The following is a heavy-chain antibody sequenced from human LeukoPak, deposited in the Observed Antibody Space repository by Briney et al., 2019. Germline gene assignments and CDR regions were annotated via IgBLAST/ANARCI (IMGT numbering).Heavy chain of an antibody. CDR2: IYYSGST. J-gene: IGHJ4*02. D-gene: IGHD2-2*01. CDR1: GGSISSYY. Sequence: SETLSLTCTVSGGSISSYYWSWIRQPPGKGLEWIGYIYYSGSTNYNPSLKSRVTISVDTSKNQFSLKLSSVTAADTAVYYCSGHCSSTSCHGDYCGQGTLVTVSS. CDR3: SGHCSSTSCHGDY. V-gene: IGHV4-59*08.